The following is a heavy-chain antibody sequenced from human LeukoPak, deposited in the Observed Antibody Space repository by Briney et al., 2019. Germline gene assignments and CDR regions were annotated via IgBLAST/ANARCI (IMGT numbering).Heavy chain of an antibody. CDR2: INPTSGAT. J-gene: IGHJ4*02. CDR3: ARVWRITMIVVEHIGGYFDY. V-gene: IGHV1-2*02. D-gene: IGHD3-22*01. CDR1: GYTFTDSY. Sequence: ASVKVSCKASGYTFTDSYIHWVRQAPGQGLEWMGWINPTSGATKYAQNFQDRVTVTRDTSITTAYMELRRLRSDDTAVYYCARVWRITMIVVEHIGGYFDYWGQGTLVTVSS.